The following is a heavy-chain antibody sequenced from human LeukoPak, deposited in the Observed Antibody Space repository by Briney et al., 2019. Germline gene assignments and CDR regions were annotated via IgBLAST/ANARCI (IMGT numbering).Heavy chain of an antibody. J-gene: IGHJ5*02. CDR2: ITNNNGKT. CDR1: GFTLDRYA. D-gene: IGHD6-19*01. Sequence: QPGGSLRLSCATSGFTLDRYAMSWVRQAQGKGLEWISAITNNNGKTYYADSVRGRFTISRDTFKNTLYLQMDTLGAEDTAMYYCAKDHPSSGRPAFEAWGPGTLVTVSS. V-gene: IGHV3-23*01. CDR3: AKDHPSSGRPAFEA.